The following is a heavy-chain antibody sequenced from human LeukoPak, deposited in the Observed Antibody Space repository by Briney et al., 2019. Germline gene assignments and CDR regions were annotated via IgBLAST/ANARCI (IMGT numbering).Heavy chain of an antibody. CDR1: GATFTSYA. CDR3: ARGMVGPTGSTAIDY. D-gene: IGHD5-18*01. CDR2: IIPIFGTA. Sequence: SVKVSFKASGATFTSYAISWVRQAPGQGLEWMGRIIPIFGTANYAHKFQGRVTITTDESTSTAYMELSSLRSEDTAVYYCARGMVGPTGSTAIDYWGQGTLVTVSS. V-gene: IGHV1-69*05. J-gene: IGHJ4*02.